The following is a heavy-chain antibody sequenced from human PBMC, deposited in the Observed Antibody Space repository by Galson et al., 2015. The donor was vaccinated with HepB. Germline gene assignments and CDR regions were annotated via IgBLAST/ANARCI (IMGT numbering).Heavy chain of an antibody. CDR1: GGSISSSNW. CDR2: IYHSGST. Sequence: LSLTCAVSGGSISSSNWWSWVRQPPGKGLEWIGEIYHSGSTNYNPSLKSRVTISVDKSKNQFSLKLSSVTAADTAVYYCARDGEYSSSHAKWFDSWGQGTLVTVSS. D-gene: IGHD6-6*01. J-gene: IGHJ5*01. CDR3: ARDGEYSSSHAKWFDS. V-gene: IGHV4-4*02.